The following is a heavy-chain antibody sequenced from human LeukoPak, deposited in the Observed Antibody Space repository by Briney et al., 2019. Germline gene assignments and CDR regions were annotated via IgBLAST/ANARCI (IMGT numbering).Heavy chain of an antibody. J-gene: IGHJ4*02. D-gene: IGHD1-1*01. CDR3: TRGHNWNDGCFDY. Sequence: PGGSLRLSCTASGFTFGDYAMSWVRQAPGKGLEWVGVIRSEAYGGTTEYAASVKGRFTISRDDSKSIAYLQMNSLKTEDTAVYYCTRGHNWNDGCFDYWGQGTLVTVSS. CDR1: GFTFGDYA. V-gene: IGHV3-49*04. CDR2: IRSEAYGGTT.